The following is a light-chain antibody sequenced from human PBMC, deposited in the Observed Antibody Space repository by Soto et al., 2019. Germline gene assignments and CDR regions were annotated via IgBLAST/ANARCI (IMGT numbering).Light chain of an antibody. V-gene: IGKV1-5*03. J-gene: IGKJ1*01. CDR3: QHYNSYSEA. Sequence: DFQMTQSPSTLSGSVGDRVTITCRASQTISSRLAWYQQKPGKAPKLLIYKASTLKSGVPSRFSGSGSGTEFTLTISCLQPDDFATYYCQHYNSYSEAFGQGTKVELK. CDR1: QTISSR. CDR2: KAS.